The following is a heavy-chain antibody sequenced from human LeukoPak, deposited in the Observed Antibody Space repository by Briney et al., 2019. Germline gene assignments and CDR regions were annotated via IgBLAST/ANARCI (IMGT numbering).Heavy chain of an antibody. Sequence: SETLSLTCTVSGGSISSYYWSWIRQPPGKGLEWIGYIYYSGSTNYNPSLKSRVTISVDTSKNQFSLKLSSVTAADTAVYYCARALLRPWFDPWGQGTLVAVSS. CDR2: IYYSGST. V-gene: IGHV4-59*01. CDR1: GGSISSYY. D-gene: IGHD4-17*01. CDR3: ARALLRPWFDP. J-gene: IGHJ5*02.